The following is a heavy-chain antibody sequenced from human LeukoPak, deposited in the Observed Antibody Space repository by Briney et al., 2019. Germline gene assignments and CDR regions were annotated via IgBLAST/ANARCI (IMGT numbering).Heavy chain of an antibody. CDR1: GFTFSSYG. D-gene: IGHD3-22*01. CDR2: ISYDGSNK. CDR3: AKDEGAMIVVALIDY. V-gene: IGHV3-30*18. Sequence: GRSLRLSCAASGFTFSSYGMHWVRQAPGKGLEWVAVISYDGSNKYYADSVKGRFTISRDNSKNTLYLQMNSLRAEDTAVYYCAKDEGAMIVVALIDYWGQGTLVTVSS. J-gene: IGHJ4*02.